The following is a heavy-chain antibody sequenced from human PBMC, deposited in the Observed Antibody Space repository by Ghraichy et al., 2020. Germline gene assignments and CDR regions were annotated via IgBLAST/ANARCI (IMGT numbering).Heavy chain of an antibody. Sequence: SETLSLTCAVSGGSINSGDYSWSWIRQPLGKGLEWIGYITHSASTYYNPSLKSRVTLSVDKWKSQFSLRLSSVSAADTAVYYCARVERIAAAGGGFGPWGQGTLVTVSS. CDR2: ITHSAST. CDR3: ARVERIAAAGGGFGP. D-gene: IGHD6-13*01. CDR1: GGSINSGDYS. J-gene: IGHJ5*02. V-gene: IGHV4-30-2*01.